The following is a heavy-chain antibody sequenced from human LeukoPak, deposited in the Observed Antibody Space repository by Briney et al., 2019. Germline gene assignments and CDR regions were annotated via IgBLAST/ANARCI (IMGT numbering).Heavy chain of an antibody. V-gene: IGHV4-59*01. J-gene: IGHJ4*02. Sequence: GSTNYNPSLKSRVTTSVDTSKNQFSLKLSSVTAADTAVYYCARYKSITIFGVVIAYFDYWGQGTLVTVSS. CDR2: GST. D-gene: IGHD3-3*01. CDR3: ARYKSITIFGVVIAYFDY.